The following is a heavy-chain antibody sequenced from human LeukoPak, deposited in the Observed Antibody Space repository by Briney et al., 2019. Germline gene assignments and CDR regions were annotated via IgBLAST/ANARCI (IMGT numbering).Heavy chain of an antibody. D-gene: IGHD3-22*01. V-gene: IGHV3-74*01. CDR1: EFTFDKYW. J-gene: IGHJ4*02. CDR3: ATGNYYDSRGYYTFGH. Sequence: PGGSLRLSCAASEFTFDKYWMHWVRQAPGKGPVWVSRINGDGTITSYADSVKGAFIISRDNAKDTLYLQVSSLRAEDTAVYYCATGNYYDSRGYYTFGHWGQGTLVTVSS. CDR2: INGDGTIT.